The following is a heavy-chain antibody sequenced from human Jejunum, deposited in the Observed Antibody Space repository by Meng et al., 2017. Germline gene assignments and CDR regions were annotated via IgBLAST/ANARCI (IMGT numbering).Heavy chain of an antibody. J-gene: IGHJ4*02. Sequence: QVQMEQSGAEVRKPGASVKVSCRASGYTLNGFYMHWVGQAPGQGLEWMGRINTNTGGTNYAQNFKGSITLTRDTSTVYMEVNRLRSDDTAMYHCAGRSYNYDDYFDFWGRGTLVTVSS. CDR3: AGRSYNYDDYFDF. D-gene: IGHD5-24*01. V-gene: IGHV1-2*06. CDR1: GYTLNGFY. CDR2: INTNTGGT.